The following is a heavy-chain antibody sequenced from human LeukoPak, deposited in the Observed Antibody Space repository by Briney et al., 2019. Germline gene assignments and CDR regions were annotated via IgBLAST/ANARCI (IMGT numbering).Heavy chain of an antibody. Sequence: GGSLRLSCAASGLTHSSNYMSGLRQAPGKGVEWVSVIYSCSNTYYADSVKGRFTISRDNSKNTLYLQMNSLRAEDTAVYYCASLPYSAPFSFDYWGQGTLVTVSS. J-gene: IGHJ4*02. D-gene: IGHD2-15*01. CDR1: GLTHSSNY. CDR3: ASLPYSAPFSFDY. CDR2: IYSCSNT. V-gene: IGHV3-53*01.